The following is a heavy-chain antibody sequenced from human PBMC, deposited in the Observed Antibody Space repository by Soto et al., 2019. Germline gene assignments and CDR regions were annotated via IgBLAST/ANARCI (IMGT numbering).Heavy chain of an antibody. D-gene: IGHD2-15*01. CDR3: AKDLGGNYYYYGMDV. J-gene: IGHJ6*02. CDR2: ISGSGGST. CDR1: GFTFSSYA. Sequence: GGSLRLSCAASGFTFSSYAMSWVRQAPGEGLEWVSAISGSGGSTYYADSVKGRFTISRDNSKNTLYLQMNSLRAEDTAVYYCAKDLGGNYYYYGMDVWGQGTTVTVSS. V-gene: IGHV3-23*01.